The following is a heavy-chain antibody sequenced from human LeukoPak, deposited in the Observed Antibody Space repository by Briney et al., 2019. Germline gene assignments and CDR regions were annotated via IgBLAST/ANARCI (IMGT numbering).Heavy chain of an antibody. Sequence: GASVKVSCKASGYTFTGYYMHWVRQAPGQGLEWMGWINPNSGGTNYAQKFQGRVTMTRDTSISTAYMELSRLRSDDTAVYYCARAGITYYDYVWGSTGRDYWGQGTLVTVSS. CDR2: INPNSGGT. CDR3: ARAGITYYDYVWGSTGRDY. J-gene: IGHJ4*02. CDR1: GYTFTGYY. D-gene: IGHD3-16*01. V-gene: IGHV1-2*02.